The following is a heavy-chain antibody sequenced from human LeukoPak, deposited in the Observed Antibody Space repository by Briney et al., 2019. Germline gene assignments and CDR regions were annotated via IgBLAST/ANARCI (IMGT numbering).Heavy chain of an antibody. CDR3: XXILDSAWGELGY. CDR2: ISSSSSTI. J-gene: IGHJ4*02. Sequence: PGGSLRLSCAASGFTFSSYSMNWVRQAPGKGLEWVSYISSSSSTIYYADSVKGRFTISRDNSKNTLYLQMNSLRAEDTAVYYCXXILDSAWGELGYWGQGTLVTVSS. V-gene: IGHV3-48*01. D-gene: IGHD6-19*01. CDR1: GFTFSSYS.